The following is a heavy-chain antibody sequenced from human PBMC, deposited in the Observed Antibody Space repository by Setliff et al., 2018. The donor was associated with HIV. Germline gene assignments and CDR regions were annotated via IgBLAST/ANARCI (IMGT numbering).Heavy chain of an antibody. Sequence: GSLRLSCAASGFTFSNCHMTWVRQAPGKGLEWVSAISDIHYADSVKGRFTISRDNSKNTLYLQMNSLRAEDTAVYYCARLGYCTGGSCYYYYMDVWGKGTTVTVSS. CDR1: GFTFSNCH. CDR2: ISDI. D-gene: IGHD2-15*01. V-gene: IGHV3-23*01. J-gene: IGHJ6*03. CDR3: ARLGYCTGGSCYYYYMDV.